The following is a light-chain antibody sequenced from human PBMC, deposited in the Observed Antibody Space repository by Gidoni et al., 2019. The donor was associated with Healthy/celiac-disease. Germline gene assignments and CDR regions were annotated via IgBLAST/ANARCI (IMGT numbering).Light chain of an antibody. J-gene: IGLJ1*01. CDR3: SSYTSSSTRV. Sequence: QSALTQHASVSGSPGPSITIACTGTSSDVGGFNDVSWYQQHPGKAPKLMIYEVSNQPSGVSNRFSGSKSGNTASLTISGLQAEDEADYYCSSYTSSSTRVFGTGTKVTVL. CDR1: SSDVGGFND. V-gene: IGLV2-14*01. CDR2: EVS.